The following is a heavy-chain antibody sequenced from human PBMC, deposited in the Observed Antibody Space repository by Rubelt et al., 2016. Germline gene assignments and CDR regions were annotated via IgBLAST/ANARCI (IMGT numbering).Heavy chain of an antibody. J-gene: IGHJ6*02. Sequence: QVQLQQWGAGLLKPSETLSLTCAVYGGSFSGYYWSWIRQPPGKGLEWIGEINHSGSTNYNPSLKSRVTISVGTAKDQFSLKLGSVTAADTAVDYCARGRRGSSGWLGRDYYGMDVWGQGTTVTVSS. CDR1: GGSFSGYY. CDR3: ARGRRGSSGWLGRDYYGMDV. CDR2: INHSGST. D-gene: IGHD6-13*01. V-gene: IGHV4-34*01.